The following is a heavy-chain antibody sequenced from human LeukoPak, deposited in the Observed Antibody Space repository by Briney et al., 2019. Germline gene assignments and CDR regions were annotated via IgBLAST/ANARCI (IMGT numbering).Heavy chain of an antibody. J-gene: IGHJ4*02. CDR3: SKFGLAYCGGDCYNDY. V-gene: IGHV3-23*01. D-gene: IGHD2-21*02. CDR1: GFTFSSYG. Sequence: GGSLRLSCAASGFTFSSYGMSWVRQARGKGREWVSAISGSGGSTYYADSLQGRFTISRDNSKNTLYLQMNSLRAEDTAVYYCSKFGLAYCGGDCYNDYWGQGTLVTVSS. CDR2: ISGSGGST.